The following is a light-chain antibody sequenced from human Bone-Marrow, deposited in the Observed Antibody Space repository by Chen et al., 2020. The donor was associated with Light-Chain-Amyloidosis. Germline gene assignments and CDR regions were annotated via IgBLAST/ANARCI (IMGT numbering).Light chain of an antibody. V-gene: IGKV3-11*01. CDR3: QQRSDWPRT. CDR2: DAS. CDR1: QSVSSH. Sequence: EIVLTQSPATLSLSPGERAILSCRASQSVSSHLDWYQPQPGQAPRLIIYDASNRATGTPARFSGTRSGTDFTLTINTLEPGDCAVYYCQQRSDWPRTVGQGTKVEIK. J-gene: IGKJ1*01.